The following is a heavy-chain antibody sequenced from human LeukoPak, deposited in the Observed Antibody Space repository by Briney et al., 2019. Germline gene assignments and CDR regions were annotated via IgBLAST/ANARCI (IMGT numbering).Heavy chain of an antibody. J-gene: IGHJ4*02. Sequence: GRSLRLSCAASGFTFSSYSMNWVRQAPGKGLEWVSSISSSSSYIYYADSVKGRFTISRDNAKNSLYLQMNSLRAEDTAVYYCARETPDGYDYWGQGTLVTVSS. CDR3: ARETPDGYDY. D-gene: IGHD5-24*01. CDR1: GFTFSSYS. V-gene: IGHV3-21*01. CDR2: ISSSSSYI.